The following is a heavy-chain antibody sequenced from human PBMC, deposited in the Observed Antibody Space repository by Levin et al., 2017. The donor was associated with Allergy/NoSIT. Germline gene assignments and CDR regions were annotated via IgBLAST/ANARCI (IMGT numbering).Heavy chain of an antibody. D-gene: IGHD6-25*01. CDR3: TTGIMGNSGGVDH. J-gene: IGHJ4*02. CDR2: IKTKHDGGTT. Sequence: PGGSLRLSCAASGFTVSNTWMNWVRQAPGKGLEWVGRIKTKHDGGTTDHPTPVRGRFTISTDDSKNTIYLQMNSLTSEDTAVYYCTTGIMGNSGGVDHWGQGTLVTVSS. V-gene: IGHV3-15*01. CDR1: GFTVSNTW.